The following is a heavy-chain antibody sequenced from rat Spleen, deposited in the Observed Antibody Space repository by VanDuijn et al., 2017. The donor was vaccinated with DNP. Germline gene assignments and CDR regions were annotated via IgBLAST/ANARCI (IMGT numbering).Heavy chain of an antibody. D-gene: IGHD1-11*01. Sequence: EVQLVESGGGLVQPGRSLKLSCAASGFTFSDYYMAWVRQAPTKGLEWVASISTGGGYTYYRDSVKGRFTISRDNAQSTLYLQMNSLRSEDTATYYCATTTTEGMRFAYWGQGTLVTVSS. CDR1: GFTFSDYY. CDR3: ATTTTEGMRFAY. J-gene: IGHJ3*01. CDR2: ISTGGGYT. V-gene: IGHV5-25*01.